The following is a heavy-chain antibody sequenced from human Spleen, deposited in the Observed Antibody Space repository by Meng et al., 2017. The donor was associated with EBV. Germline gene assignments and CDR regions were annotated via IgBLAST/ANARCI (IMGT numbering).Heavy chain of an antibody. CDR3: AVWLEHHFDY. CDR2: ISSGGYNT. D-gene: IGHD1/OR15-1a*01. Sequence: VWVVGSGGGLVQPRVSLGLSCEASGFTFGDYGMSWVRQAPGKGLEWVSTISSGGYNTHYADSVKGHFTVSRDDSKNTLYLQMSSLRAEDTAVYYCAVWLEHHFDYWGQGTLVTVSS. V-gene: IGHV3-23*04. J-gene: IGHJ4*02. CDR1: GFTFGDYG.